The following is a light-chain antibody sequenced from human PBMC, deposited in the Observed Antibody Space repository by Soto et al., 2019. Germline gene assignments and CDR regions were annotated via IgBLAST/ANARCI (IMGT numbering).Light chain of an antibody. CDR1: QSVRSSY. CDR2: GAS. J-gene: IGKJ1*01. CDR3: QQYGSSPWT. V-gene: IGKV3-20*01. Sequence: EIVLTQSPGTLSLSPGERATLSCRASQSVRSSYLAWYQQKPGQAPRLLIDGASSRATGIPDRFSGSGSGTEFTLTISRREPEDFAVYYCQQYGSSPWTFGRGTKVEI.